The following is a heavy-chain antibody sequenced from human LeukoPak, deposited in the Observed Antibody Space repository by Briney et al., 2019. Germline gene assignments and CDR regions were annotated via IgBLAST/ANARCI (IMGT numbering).Heavy chain of an antibody. J-gene: IGHJ4*02. CDR2: IYSGGST. V-gene: IGHV3-66*01. D-gene: IGHD3-3*01. CDR3: ARDLLEWYFDY. Sequence: GGSLRLSCAASGFTFSSYAMSWVRQTPGKGLEWVSVIYSGGSTYYADSVKGRFTISRDNSKNTLYLQMNSLRAEDTAVYYCARDLLEWYFDYWGQGTLVTVSS. CDR1: GFTFSSYA.